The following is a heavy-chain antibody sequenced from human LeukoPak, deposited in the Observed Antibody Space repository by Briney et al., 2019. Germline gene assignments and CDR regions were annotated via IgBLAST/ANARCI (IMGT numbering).Heavy chain of an antibody. D-gene: IGHD6-19*01. CDR2: IIPIFGIA. CDR1: GGTSSSYA. V-gene: IGHV1-69*04. CDR3: ARDRQWLPGGGFDY. Sequence: SVKVSCKASGGTSSSYAISWVRQAPGQGLEWMGRIIPIFGIASYAQKFQGRVTITADKSTSTAYMELSSLRSEDTAVYYCARDRQWLPGGGFDYWGQGTLVTVSS. J-gene: IGHJ4*02.